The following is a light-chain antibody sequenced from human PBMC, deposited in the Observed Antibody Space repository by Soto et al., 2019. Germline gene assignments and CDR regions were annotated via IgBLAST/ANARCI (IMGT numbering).Light chain of an antibody. J-gene: IGKJ1*01. CDR1: QSVSSK. V-gene: IGKV3-15*01. Sequence: EIVLTQSPGTLSVSPGERATLSCRASQSVSSKLACYQQKPGQAPRLLFYVASTGATGIPARFSGSGSETEFTLSISSLQSEDFAVYYCQQYNNWPGTFGKGTKVEIK. CDR2: VAS. CDR3: QQYNNWPGT.